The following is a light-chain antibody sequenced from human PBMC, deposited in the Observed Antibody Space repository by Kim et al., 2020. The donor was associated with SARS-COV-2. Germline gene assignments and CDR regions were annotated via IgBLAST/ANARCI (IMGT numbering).Light chain of an antibody. CDR1: QGITTD. CDR3: QQYNSYPRT. V-gene: IGKV1-16*01. Sequence: ASVWDRVTITCRARQGITTDFAWFQQKRGKAPKSLICAAANLQNVVPSRCSGSGAGTECTLTISSLQHQNFATYYCQQYNSYPRTFCQGTKVYIK. CDR2: AAA. J-gene: IGKJ1*01.